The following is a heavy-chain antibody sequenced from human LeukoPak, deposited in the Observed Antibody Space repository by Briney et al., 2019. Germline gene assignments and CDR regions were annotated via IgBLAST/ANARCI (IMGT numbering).Heavy chain of an antibody. Sequence: KPSETLSLTCTVSGVSISSGDYYWSWLRQPPGKGLEWIGYIYDSGSTYYNPSLESRVTMSVDTSKNQFSLKLSSVTAADTAVYYCAVVAATLAYWGQGTLVTVSS. CDR3: AVVAATLAY. D-gene: IGHD2-15*01. CDR2: IYDSGST. V-gene: IGHV4-30-4*01. J-gene: IGHJ4*02. CDR1: GVSISSGDYY.